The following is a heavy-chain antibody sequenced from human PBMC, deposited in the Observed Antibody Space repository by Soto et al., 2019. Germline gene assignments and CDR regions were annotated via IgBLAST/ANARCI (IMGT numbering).Heavy chain of an antibody. CDR1: GGTFSSYA. V-gene: IGHV1-69*06. CDR2: IIPIFGTA. J-gene: IGHJ6*02. CDR3: AQSYYDFWSGKKSYYYGMDV. D-gene: IGHD3-3*01. Sequence: SVKVSCKASGGTFSSYAISWVRQAPGQGLEWMGGIIPIFGTANYAQKFQGRVTITADKSTSTAYMELSSLRSEDTAVYYCAQSYYDFWSGKKSYYYGMDVWGQGTTGTAP.